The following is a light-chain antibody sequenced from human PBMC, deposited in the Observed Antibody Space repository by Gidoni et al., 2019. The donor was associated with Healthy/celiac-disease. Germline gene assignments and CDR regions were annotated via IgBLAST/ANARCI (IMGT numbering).Light chain of an antibody. CDR2: AAS. J-gene: IGKJ2*01. V-gene: IGKV1-NL1*01. Sequence: DIQMTQYPSSLSASVGDRVTITCRASQSISNSLAWYQQKPGKAPKLLLYAASRLESGGPSRCSGSGSGTDYTLTISSLQPEDFATYYCQQYYSTPLTFGQGTKLESK. CDR3: QQYYSTPLT. CDR1: QSISNS.